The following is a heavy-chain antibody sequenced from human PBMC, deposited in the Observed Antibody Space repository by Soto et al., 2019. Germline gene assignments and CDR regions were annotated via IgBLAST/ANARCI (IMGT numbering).Heavy chain of an antibody. Sequence: PGGSLRLSGAASGFVFSDYVIHWVRQAPGRGLDWVAGIWYHGRDIFYTDSVKGRFTISRDNSKNMLYLQMNSLRAEDTAVYYCARDQGGQSGNFIFDNWGQGTLVTVSS. CDR3: ARDQGGQSGNFIFDN. D-gene: IGHD1-26*01. CDR1: GFVFSDYV. J-gene: IGHJ4*02. V-gene: IGHV3-33*01. CDR2: IWYHGRDI.